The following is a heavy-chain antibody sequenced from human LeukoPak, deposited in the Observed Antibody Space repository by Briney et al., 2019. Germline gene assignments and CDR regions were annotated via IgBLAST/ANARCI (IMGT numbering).Heavy chain of an antibody. CDR2: VYYSGYT. Sequence: SETLSLTCTVSGGSISSGNYYWGWIRQPPGKGLEWIGSVYYSGYTYYNPSLKSRVTISVDTSKNQFSLKLSSLTAADRTIYYCARHDLTTRHWFDPWGQGTLVTVSS. CDR1: GGSISSGNYY. J-gene: IGHJ5*02. CDR3: ARHDLTTRHWFDP. V-gene: IGHV4-39*01. D-gene: IGHD1-1*01.